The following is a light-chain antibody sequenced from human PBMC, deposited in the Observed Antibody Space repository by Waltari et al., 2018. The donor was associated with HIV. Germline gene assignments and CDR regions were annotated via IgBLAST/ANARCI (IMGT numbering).Light chain of an antibody. CDR3: CSYAGAYTYV. V-gene: IGLV2-11*01. J-gene: IGLJ1*01. CDR1: SSDIGYFDY. CDR2: DVS. Sequence: QSALTQPRSVSGSPGQSVTISCTGTSSDIGYFDYVSWYQQYPGKAPKVIIYDVSQRPSGVPDRVTASKSGITASLTISGLQDEDEAHYYCCSYAGAYTYVFGTGTKVTVL.